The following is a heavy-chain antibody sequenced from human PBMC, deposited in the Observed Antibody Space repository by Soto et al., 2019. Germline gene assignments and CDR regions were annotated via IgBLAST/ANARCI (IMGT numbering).Heavy chain of an antibody. Sequence: ASVKVSCKASGYTFTSYGISWVRQAPGQGLEWMGWISAYNGNTNYAQKLQGRVTMTTDTSTSTAYMELRSLRSDDTAVYYCARGGNSARDYYYYYYMDVWGKGTTVTVSS. D-gene: IGHD1-26*01. CDR1: GYTFTSYG. J-gene: IGHJ6*03. CDR2: ISAYNGNT. V-gene: IGHV1-18*01. CDR3: ARGGNSARDYYYYYYMDV.